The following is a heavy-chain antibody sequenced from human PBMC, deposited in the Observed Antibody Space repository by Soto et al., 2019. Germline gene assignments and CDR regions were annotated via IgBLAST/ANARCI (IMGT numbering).Heavy chain of an antibody. V-gene: IGHV1-18*04. Sequence: QVQLVQSGAEVKKPGASMKVSCKASGYTFTSYGISWVRQAPGQGLEWMGWISAYNGNTNYAQKLQGRVTMTTDTSTSTAYMELRSLRSDDTAVYYCARVPVDYRYPLRTNWFDPWGQGTLVTVSS. J-gene: IGHJ5*02. D-gene: IGHD4-4*01. CDR3: ARVPVDYRYPLRTNWFDP. CDR2: ISAYNGNT. CDR1: GYTFTSYG.